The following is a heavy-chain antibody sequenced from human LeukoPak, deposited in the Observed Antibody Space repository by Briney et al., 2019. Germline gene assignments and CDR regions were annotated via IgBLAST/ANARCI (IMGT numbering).Heavy chain of an antibody. CDR1: GGSFSGYY. CDR3: ARDDPLTESGSYYSGHGWFDP. J-gene: IGHJ5*02. V-gene: IGHV4-34*01. Sequence: SETLSLTCAVHGGSFSGYYWTWIRQPPGKGLEWIGEINDSGSTNYNPSLKSRVTISVDTSKNQFSLKLSSVTAADTAVYYCARDDPLTESGSYYSGHGWFDPWGQGTLVTVSS. D-gene: IGHD1-26*01. CDR2: INDSGST.